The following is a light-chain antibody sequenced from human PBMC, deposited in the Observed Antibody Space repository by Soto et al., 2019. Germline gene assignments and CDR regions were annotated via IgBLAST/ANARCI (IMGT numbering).Light chain of an antibody. CDR2: EVS. CDR1: RTLLHITGETF. Sequence: DFVMTQTPLSLSLARGQPASRSCKSSRTLLHITGETFLFWYLQKKGQSPQXLIYEVSTRVSGVPDRFSGSGSGTDFTLEISRVETDDVGIYYCMQSTQLPPTFGQGTRLEI. J-gene: IGKJ5*01. CDR3: MQSTQLPPT. V-gene: IGKV2D-29*02.